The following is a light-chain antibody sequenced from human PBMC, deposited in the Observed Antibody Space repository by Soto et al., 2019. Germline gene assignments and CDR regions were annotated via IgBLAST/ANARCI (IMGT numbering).Light chain of an antibody. CDR1: SSNIGAGYD. CDR3: RSYAPGRSFLYF. V-gene: IGLV1-40*01. J-gene: IGLJ1*01. CDR2: GNN. Sequence: QSALTQPPSVSGAPGQRVTISCTGSSSNIGAGYDVHWYQQLPGTAPKLLIYGNNNRPSGVPDRFSGSKSGTSASLAVTGLQAEDGANYYSRSYAPGRSFLYFFETGTKSPVL.